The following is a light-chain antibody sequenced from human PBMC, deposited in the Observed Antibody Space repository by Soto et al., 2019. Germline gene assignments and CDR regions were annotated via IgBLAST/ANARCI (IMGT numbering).Light chain of an antibody. V-gene: IGLV1-51*01. Sequence: QSVLTQPPSVSAAPGQKVTISCSGSSSNIGNNYVSWYQQLPGTAPKLLIYDNNKRPSGIPDRFSGSKSGTSATLGITGLQTGDEADYYCGTWDSSLSAGEVFGTGT. CDR2: DNN. CDR1: SSNIGNNY. CDR3: GTWDSSLSAGEV. J-gene: IGLJ1*01.